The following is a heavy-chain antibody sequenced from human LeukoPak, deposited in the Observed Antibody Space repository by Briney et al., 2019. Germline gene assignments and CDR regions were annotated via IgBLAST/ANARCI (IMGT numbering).Heavy chain of an antibody. CDR1: GFTFSSYW. CDR2: IKQDGSEK. J-gene: IGHJ4*02. Sequence: GGSLRLSCAASGFTFSSYWMSWVRQAPGKGLEWVANIKQDGSEKYYVDSVKGRFTISRDNAKNSLYLQMNSLRAEDTAVYYCARGSPDYYGSGSYGGDYWGQGTLVTVSS. CDR3: ARGSPDYYGSGSYGGDY. D-gene: IGHD3-10*01. V-gene: IGHV3-7*01.